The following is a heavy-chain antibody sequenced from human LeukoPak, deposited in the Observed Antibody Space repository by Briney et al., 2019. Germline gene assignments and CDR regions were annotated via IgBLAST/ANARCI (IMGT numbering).Heavy chain of an antibody. Sequence: GGSLRLSCAASGFTFSDYYMSWIRQAPGKGLEWVSYISSSSTIYYADSVKGRFTISRDNAKNSLYLQMNSLRDEDTAVYYCASESYYSAYWGQGTLVTVSS. D-gene: IGHD3-10*01. CDR3: ASESYYSAY. V-gene: IGHV3-69-1*01. CDR1: GFTFSDYY. J-gene: IGHJ4*02. CDR2: ISSSSTI.